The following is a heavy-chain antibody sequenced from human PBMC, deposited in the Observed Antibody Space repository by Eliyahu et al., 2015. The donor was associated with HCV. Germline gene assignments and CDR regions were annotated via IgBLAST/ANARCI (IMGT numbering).Heavy chain of an antibody. CDR3: ATGGYCSGGRCYNFFDY. Sequence: EVQLVQSGAEVKKPGESLKISCKGSGYSFTTYWLGWVRQMPGKGLEWMGIIYPGDSDTRYSPSFQGQVIISADKSISTAYLQWSSLKASDTAMYYCATGGYCSGGRCYNFFDYWGQGTLVTVSS. V-gene: IGHV5-51*03. D-gene: IGHD2-15*01. J-gene: IGHJ4*02. CDR1: GYSFTTYW. CDR2: IYPGDSDT.